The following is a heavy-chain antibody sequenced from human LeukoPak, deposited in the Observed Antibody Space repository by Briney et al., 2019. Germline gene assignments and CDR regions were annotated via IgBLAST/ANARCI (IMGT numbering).Heavy chain of an antibody. CDR2: FYTSGST. D-gene: IGHD2-8*01. CDR1: GGSISSGTYY. V-gene: IGHV4-61*02. J-gene: IGHJ6*03. CDR3: ARRRNGQYYYYYYMDV. Sequence: PSETLSLTCTVSGGSISSGTYYWSWIRQPAGKGLEWIGRFYTSGSTNYNPSLKSRVTISVDTSKNQFSLKLSSVTAADTAVYYCARRRNGQYYYYYYMDVWGKGTTVTVSS.